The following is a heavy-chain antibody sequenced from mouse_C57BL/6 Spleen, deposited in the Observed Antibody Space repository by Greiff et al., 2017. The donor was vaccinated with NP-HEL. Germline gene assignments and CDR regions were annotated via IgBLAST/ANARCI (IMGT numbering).Heavy chain of an antibody. D-gene: IGHD2-5*01. CDR2: IYPGDGDT. Sequence: QVQLQQSGAELVKPGASVKISCKASGYAFSSYWMNWVKQRPGKGLEWIGQIYPGDGDTNYNGKFKGKATLTADKSSSTAYMQLSSLTSEDSAVYFCARRYYSNYGYYAMDYWGQGTSVTVSS. J-gene: IGHJ4*01. V-gene: IGHV1-80*01. CDR1: GYAFSSYW. CDR3: ARRYYSNYGYYAMDY.